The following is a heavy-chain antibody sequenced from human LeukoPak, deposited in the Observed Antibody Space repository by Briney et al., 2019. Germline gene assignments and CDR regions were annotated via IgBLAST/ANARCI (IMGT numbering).Heavy chain of an antibody. CDR3: ARSGDRAARRGFDY. J-gene: IGHJ4*02. Sequence: SETLSLTCSVSGGSISSSGYYWGWIRQPPGKGLEWIGSIYYSGSTYYNPSLKSRVTISVDTSKNQFSLKLSSVTAADTAVYYCARSGDRAARRGFDYWGQGTLVTVSS. V-gene: IGHV4-39*07. CDR2: IYYSGST. CDR1: GGSISSSGYY. D-gene: IGHD6-6*01.